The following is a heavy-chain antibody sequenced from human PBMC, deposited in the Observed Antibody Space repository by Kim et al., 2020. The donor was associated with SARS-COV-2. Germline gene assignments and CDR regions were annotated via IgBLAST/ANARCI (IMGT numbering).Heavy chain of an antibody. J-gene: IGHJ4*02. V-gene: IGHV1-18*04. D-gene: IGHD3-22*01. CDR3: AREVRASHSSGHFDY. CDR1: GYTFTSYG. Sequence: ASVKVSCKASGYTFTSYGISWVRPAPGQGLEWMGWISAYNGNTNYAQKLQGRVTMTTDTSTSTAYMELRSLRSDDTAVYYCAREVRASHSSGHFDYWGQGALVTVSS. CDR2: ISAYNGNT.